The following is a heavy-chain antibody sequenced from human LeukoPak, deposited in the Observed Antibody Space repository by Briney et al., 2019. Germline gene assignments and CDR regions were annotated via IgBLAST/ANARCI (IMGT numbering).Heavy chain of an antibody. J-gene: IGHJ3*02. Sequence: PSETLSLTCTVSGGSISSSYWSWIRQSPGKGLEWVGYIHHSGNTNSNPPLKSRVTISVDTPKNQFPLKLSSVTAADTAVYYCVRWQYCGGNCYFSAFDIWGQGTMVTVSS. D-gene: IGHD2-21*01. CDR3: VRWQYCGGNCYFSAFDI. CDR1: GGSISSSY. V-gene: IGHV4-59*01. CDR2: IHHSGNT.